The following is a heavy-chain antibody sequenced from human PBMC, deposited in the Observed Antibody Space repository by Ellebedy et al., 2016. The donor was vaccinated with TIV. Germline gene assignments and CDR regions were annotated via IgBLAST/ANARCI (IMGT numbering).Heavy chain of an antibody. CDR2: IYHSGST. CDR1: VGLVTGSIYY. J-gene: IGHJ3*02. D-gene: IGHD4-17*01. Sequence: SETLSLXXTVSVGLVTGSIYYWGWIRQPPGKGLEWIGSIYHSGSTYCNPSLKSRVTISVDTSKKQVSLKLSSVTAADTAIYYCVYGRAVDAYDIWGQGTMVTVSS. V-gene: IGHV4-39*01. CDR3: VYGRAVDAYDI.